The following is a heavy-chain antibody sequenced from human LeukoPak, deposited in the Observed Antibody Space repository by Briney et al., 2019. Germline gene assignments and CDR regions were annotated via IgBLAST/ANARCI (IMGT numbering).Heavy chain of an antibody. CDR3: ARDSSGWNHRGRWFDP. CDR2: TYYRSKWYN. CDR1: GDSVSSNSAA. V-gene: IGHV6-1*01. J-gene: IGHJ5*02. Sequence: SQTLSLTCAISGDSVSSNSAAWNWIRQSPSRGLEWLGRTYYRSKWYNDYAVSVKSRITIDPDTSKNQFSLQLNSVTPEDTAVYYCARDSSGWNHRGRWFDPWGQGTLVTVSS. D-gene: IGHD6-19*01.